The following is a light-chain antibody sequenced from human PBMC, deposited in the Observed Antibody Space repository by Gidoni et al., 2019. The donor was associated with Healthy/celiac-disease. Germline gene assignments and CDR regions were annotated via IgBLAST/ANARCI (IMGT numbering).Light chain of an antibody. Sequence: IRITQSPSSLSASVGDRVTLTCRASQSITSYFNWYQQKPGQAPKLLIYAASSLQSGVPSRCSGSGTGTDFTLTSSRLQPEDSEYYHCQQSYSTPTFGGGTKVEIK. CDR1: QSITSY. CDR3: QQSYSTPT. V-gene: IGKV1-39*01. CDR2: AAS. J-gene: IGKJ4*01.